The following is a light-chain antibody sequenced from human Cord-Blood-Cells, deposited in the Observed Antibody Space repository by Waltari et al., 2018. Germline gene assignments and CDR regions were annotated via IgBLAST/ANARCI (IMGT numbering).Light chain of an antibody. CDR1: SSAVGSYNL. J-gene: IGLJ3*02. CDR2: EGS. V-gene: IGLV2-23*01. CDR3: CSYAGSSTWV. Sequence: QSAPTQPASVSGSPGQSITISCTGTSSAVGSYNLVPWYQQHPGKAPKLMIYEGSKRPSGVSNRFSGSKSGNTASLTISGLQAEDEADYYCCSYAGSSTWVFGGGTKLTVL.